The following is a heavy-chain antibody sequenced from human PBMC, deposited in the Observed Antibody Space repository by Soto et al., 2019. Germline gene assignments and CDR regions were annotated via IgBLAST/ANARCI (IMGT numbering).Heavy chain of an antibody. CDR3: ARTSSSSSAAYY. Sequence: QVQLQESGPGLVKPSQTLSLTCNVSGESISSGGYYWSWIRHHPGKGLEWIGYIYDTESAYYNPSLKSRVTISIDTSKNQFAMRLSSVTAADTAVYYCARTSSSSSAAYYWGQGILGTVSS. CDR1: GESISSGGYY. D-gene: IGHD6-6*01. CDR2: IYDTESA. V-gene: IGHV4-31*03. J-gene: IGHJ4*02.